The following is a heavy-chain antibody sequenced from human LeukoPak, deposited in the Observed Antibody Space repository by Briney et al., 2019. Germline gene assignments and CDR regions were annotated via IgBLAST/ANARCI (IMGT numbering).Heavy chain of an antibody. V-gene: IGHV1-69*05. CDR1: GGTFSSYA. CDR2: IIPIFGTS. J-gene: IGHJ3*02. CDR3: ARDRPHTVTPFLGAFDI. Sequence: SVKASCKASGGTFSSYAISWVRQAPGQGLEWMGTIIPIFGTSNYAQKFQGRVTITTDESTSTAYMELSSLRSEDTAVYYCARDRPHTVTPFLGAFDIWGQGTMVTVSS. D-gene: IGHD4-17*01.